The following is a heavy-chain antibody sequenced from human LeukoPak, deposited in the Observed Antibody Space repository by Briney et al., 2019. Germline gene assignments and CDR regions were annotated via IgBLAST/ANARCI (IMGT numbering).Heavy chain of an antibody. CDR3: AKLISSAVASRGGDY. V-gene: IGHV3-23*01. D-gene: IGHD6-19*01. CDR1: GFTFSSYA. J-gene: IGHJ4*02. CDR2: ISGSGGST. Sequence: PGGSLRLSCAASGFTFSSYAMSWVRQAPGKGLEWVSAISGSGGSTYYADSVKGRFTISRDNSKNTLYLQMNSLRAEDTAVYYCAKLISSAVASRGGDYWGQGTLVTVSS.